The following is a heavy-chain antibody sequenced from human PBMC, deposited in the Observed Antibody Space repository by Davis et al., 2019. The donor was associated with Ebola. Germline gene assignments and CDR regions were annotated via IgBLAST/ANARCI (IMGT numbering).Heavy chain of an antibody. CDR3: AKPRIAVADFDY. V-gene: IGHV3-23*01. J-gene: IGHJ4*02. D-gene: IGHD6-19*01. CDR1: GFTFSSYA. Sequence: GESLKISCAASGFTFSSYAMSWVRQAPGKGLEWVSAISGSGGSTYYADSVKGRFTISRDNSKNTLYLQMNSLRAEDTAVYYCAKPRIAVADFDYWGQGTLITVSS. CDR2: ISGSGGST.